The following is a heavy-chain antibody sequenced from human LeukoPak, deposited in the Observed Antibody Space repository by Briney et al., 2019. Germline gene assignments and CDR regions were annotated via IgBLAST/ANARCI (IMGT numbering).Heavy chain of an antibody. CDR1: GFTFSSYA. V-gene: IGHV3-21*05. D-gene: IGHD6-19*01. CDR2: ISSSSSYT. J-gene: IGHJ4*02. Sequence: GSLRLSCSASGFTFSSYAMHWVRQAPGKGLEWVSYISSSSSYTNYADSVKGRFTISRDNAKNSLYLQMNSLRAEDTAVYYCARGGYSSGWYVVYWGQGTLVTVSS. CDR3: ARGGYSSGWYVVY.